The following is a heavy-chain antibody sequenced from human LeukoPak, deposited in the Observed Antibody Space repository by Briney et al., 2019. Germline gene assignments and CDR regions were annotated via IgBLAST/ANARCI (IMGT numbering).Heavy chain of an antibody. CDR1: VDTLNNYS. D-gene: IGHD6-13*01. V-gene: IGHV1-69*13. CDR2: IIPIFSTA. Sequence: SVKVSCKASVDTLNNYSISWVRQAPGQGLEWMGGIIPIFSTANYAQKFQGRVTITADESTNTAYMELSSLTSDDTAVYYCARGYSRWSIPTSSYYYRMDLWGQGTTVAVSS. CDR3: ARGYSRWSIPTSSYYYRMDL. J-gene: IGHJ6*02.